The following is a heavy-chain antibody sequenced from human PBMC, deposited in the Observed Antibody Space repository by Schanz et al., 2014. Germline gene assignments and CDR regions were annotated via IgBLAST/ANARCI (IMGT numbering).Heavy chain of an antibody. V-gene: IGHV3-23*01. CDR3: ARDRQQLVGRIGYYYGMDV. Sequence: EGQLLESGGGLVQPGGSLRLSCAASGFTFSSYGMSWVCQAPGKGLEWVSGISSSGSTYYADSVKGRFTISRDNSKNTLYLQMNSLRAEDTAVYYCARDRQQLVGRIGYYYGMDVWGQGTTVTVSS. CDR2: ISSSGST. D-gene: IGHD6-13*01. J-gene: IGHJ6*02. CDR1: GFTFSSYG.